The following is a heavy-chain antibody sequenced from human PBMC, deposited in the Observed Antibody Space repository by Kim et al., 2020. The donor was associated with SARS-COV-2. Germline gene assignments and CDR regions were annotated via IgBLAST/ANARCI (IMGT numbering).Heavy chain of an antibody. CDR3: AKSSSGWYFDY. V-gene: IGHV3-23*01. CDR1: GFTFSSYA. J-gene: IGHJ4*02. D-gene: IGHD6-19*01. CDR2: ISGSGGGT. Sequence: GGSLRLSCAASGFTFSSYAMNWVRQAPGKGLEWVSTISGSGGGTYYADSVKGRFTISRDNSKNTLYLQMSSLRVEDTAVYYCAKSSSGWYFDYWGQGTLVTLSS.